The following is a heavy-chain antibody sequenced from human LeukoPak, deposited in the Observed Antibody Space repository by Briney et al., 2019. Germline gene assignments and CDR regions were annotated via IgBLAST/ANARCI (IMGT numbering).Heavy chain of an antibody. CDR1: GFNYSNYA. CDR2: ISGRGNGT. Sequence: GGSLRLSCTASGFNYSNYAMNWVRQAPGKGLEWVAGISGRGNGTYYADSVKGRFTISRDNAKNSLYLQMNSPRAEDTAVYYCARDPRAHAFDIWGQGTMVTVSS. J-gene: IGHJ3*02. V-gene: IGHV3-21*01. CDR3: ARDPRAHAFDI.